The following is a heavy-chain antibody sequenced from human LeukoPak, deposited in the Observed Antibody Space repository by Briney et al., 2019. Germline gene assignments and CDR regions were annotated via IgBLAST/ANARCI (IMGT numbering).Heavy chain of an antibody. CDR2: IYYSGST. D-gene: IGHD6-13*01. J-gene: IGHJ4*02. V-gene: IGHV4-59*01. CDR1: GGSISSYY. Sequence: PSETLSLTCTVSGGSISSYYWSWIRQPPGKGLEWIGYIYYSGSTNYNPSLKSRVTISVDTSKNQFSLKLSSVTAADPAVYYCAGGEVIAAAAAAFDYWGQGTLVTVSS. CDR3: AGGEVIAAAAAAFDY.